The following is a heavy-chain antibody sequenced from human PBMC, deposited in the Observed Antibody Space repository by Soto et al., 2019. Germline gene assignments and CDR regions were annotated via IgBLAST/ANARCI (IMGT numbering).Heavy chain of an antibody. J-gene: IGHJ6*02. Sequence: QVQLQESGPGLVKPSETLSLTCTVSGGSVSSGSYYWSWIRQPPGKGLEWIGYIYYSGSTNYNPSLKSRLTISVDTSKNLFSLNLSSVTAADTAVYYCARGRITIFGVVIEAYYYGMDVWGQGTTVTVSS. V-gene: IGHV4-61*01. D-gene: IGHD3-3*01. CDR2: IYYSGST. CDR3: ARGRITIFGVVIEAYYYGMDV. CDR1: GGSVSSGSYY.